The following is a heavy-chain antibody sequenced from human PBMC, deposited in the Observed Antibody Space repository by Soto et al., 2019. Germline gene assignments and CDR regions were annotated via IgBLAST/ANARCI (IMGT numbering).Heavy chain of an antibody. Sequence: SETLSLTCAVYGVSFSGYYWSWIRQPPGKGLEWIGEINHSGSTNYNPSLKSRVTISVDTSKNQFSLKLSSVTAADTAVYYCARRDAEAAAGTPNFDYWGQGTLVTVSS. D-gene: IGHD6-13*01. CDR3: ARRDAEAAAGTPNFDY. J-gene: IGHJ4*02. CDR1: GVSFSGYY. CDR2: INHSGST. V-gene: IGHV4-34*01.